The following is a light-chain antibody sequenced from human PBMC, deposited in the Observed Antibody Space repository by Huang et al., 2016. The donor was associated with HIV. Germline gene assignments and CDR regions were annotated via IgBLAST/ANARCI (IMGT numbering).Light chain of an antibody. CDR2: KAS. CDR1: QSISSW. CDR3: QQYNSYLYT. V-gene: IGKV1-5*03. Sequence: DIQMTQSPSTLSASVGDRVTITCRASQSISSWLAWYQQKPGKAPKLLIYKASSLESGVPSRFSGSGSGTECTLTISSLQPDDFATYYCQQYNSYLYTFGQGTKLEIK. J-gene: IGKJ2*01.